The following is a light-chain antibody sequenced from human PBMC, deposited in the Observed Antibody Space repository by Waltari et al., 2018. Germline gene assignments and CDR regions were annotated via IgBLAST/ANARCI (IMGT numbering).Light chain of an antibody. CDR3: QQYNDWPHT. Sequence: EIVMMQSPATLSVSPGERVTLSCRASQSVSRYLAWYQQRPGQAPRILIYDASTRATGIPVTFSGSGSGTEFSLTISSLQSEDFAVYYCQQYNDWPHTFGQGTKLEIK. V-gene: IGKV3-15*01. CDR2: DAS. CDR1: QSVSRY. J-gene: IGKJ2*01.